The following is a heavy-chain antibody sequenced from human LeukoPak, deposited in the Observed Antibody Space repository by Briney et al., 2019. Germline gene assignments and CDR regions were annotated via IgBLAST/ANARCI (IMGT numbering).Heavy chain of an antibody. CDR2: ISGSGGST. J-gene: IGHJ4*02. CDR1: GFTFSSYA. D-gene: IGHD7-27*01. V-gene: IGHV3-23*01. CDR3: GKDPTNWGRDGAFDS. Sequence: GGSLRLSCAASGFTFSSYAMSWVRQAPGKGLEWVSAISGSGGSTYYADSVKGRFTISRDNSKNTLYLQMNNLRAEDTAVYYCGKDPTNWGRDGAFDSWGQGTLVTVYS.